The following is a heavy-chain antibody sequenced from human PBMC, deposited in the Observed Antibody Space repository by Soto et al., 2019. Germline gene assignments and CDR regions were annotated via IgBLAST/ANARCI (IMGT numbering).Heavy chain of an antibody. CDR2: VYPGYSDT. CDR3: AASIFYYGMDV. Sequence: GETMKIPCKGSVYTFTNYWIGWGRQMPGKGPEWMGVVYPGYSDTKYNPSVQGQVTISADKSITTTYLQWSSLKASDTAIYYCAASIFYYGMDVWGQGTTVTVSS. V-gene: IGHV5-51*01. CDR1: VYTFTNYW. J-gene: IGHJ6*02.